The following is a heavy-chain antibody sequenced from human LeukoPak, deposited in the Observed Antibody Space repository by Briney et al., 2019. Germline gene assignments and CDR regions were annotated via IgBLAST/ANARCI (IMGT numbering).Heavy chain of an antibody. CDR2: ISSSGSTI. Sequence: GGSLRLSCAASGFTFSSYEMNWARQAPGKGLEWVSYISSSGSTIYYADSVKGRFTISRDNAKNSLYLQMNSLRAEDTAIYYCARDSSPLHYYDSSGYYWDYFDYWGQGTLVTVSS. CDR1: GFTFSSYE. CDR3: ARDSSPLHYYDSSGYYWDYFDY. J-gene: IGHJ4*02. D-gene: IGHD3-22*01. V-gene: IGHV3-48*03.